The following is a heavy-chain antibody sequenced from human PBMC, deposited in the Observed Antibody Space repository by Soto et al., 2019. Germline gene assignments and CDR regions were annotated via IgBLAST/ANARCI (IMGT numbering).Heavy chain of an antibody. J-gene: IGHJ4*02. V-gene: IGHV2-5*02. CDR2: IYWDDDK. CDR1: GFSLTTSGVG. D-gene: IGHD3-3*01. CDR3: AHRVLRAVFGLVTTTAIYFDF. Sequence: QITLNESGPTVVKPTETLTLTCTFSGFSLTTSGVGVGWVRQSPGTAPEWLAFIYWDDDKRYSTSLKSRLTITKDSTKNQVVRTMANVDPADTATYYCAHRVLRAVFGLVTTTAIYFDFWGQGTPVVVSS.